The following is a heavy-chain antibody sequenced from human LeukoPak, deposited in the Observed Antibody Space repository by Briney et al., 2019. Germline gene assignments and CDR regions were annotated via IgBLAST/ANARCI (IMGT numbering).Heavy chain of an antibody. J-gene: IGHJ4*02. D-gene: IGHD3-10*01. Sequence: PGGSLRLSCAASGFTFSSYAMSWVRQAPGKGPEWVSTISGSGGTTYYADSVKGRFTISRDNSKNALFLQMNNLRAEDTAVYYCASATSSGALGDYWGQGTLVTVSS. V-gene: IGHV3-23*01. CDR2: ISGSGGTT. CDR3: ASATSSGALGDY. CDR1: GFTFSSYA.